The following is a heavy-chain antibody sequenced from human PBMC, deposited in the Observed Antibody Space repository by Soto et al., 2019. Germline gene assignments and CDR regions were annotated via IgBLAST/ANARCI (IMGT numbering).Heavy chain of an antibody. CDR1: EFTFSSSW. D-gene: IGHD2-2*01. Sequence: EVQMVVSGGDLVQPGGSLRLSCVASEFTFSSSWMNWVRQAPGKGLEWVANINEDGGYKTYGDSVRGRFTTSRDNAKNSVYLQMDSLRVEDTAVYYCVRGTLSPGLEYWGQGKLVTVSS. J-gene: IGHJ4*02. CDR2: INEDGGYK. V-gene: IGHV3-7*01. CDR3: VRGTLSPGLEY.